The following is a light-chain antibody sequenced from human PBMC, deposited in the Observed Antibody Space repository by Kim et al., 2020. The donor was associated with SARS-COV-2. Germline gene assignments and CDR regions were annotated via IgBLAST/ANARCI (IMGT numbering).Light chain of an antibody. J-gene: IGLJ3*02. CDR3: QRLDSSTGV. CDR1: IIGSSN. CDR2: RHS. V-gene: IGLV3-9*01. Sequence: SVALGQTARITCRGNIIGSSNVHWYRQKPGQAPVLGIYRHSNRPSGIPERFSGANSGNTATLTIGRAKARNETEYYCQRLDSSTGVFGGGTQLTVL.